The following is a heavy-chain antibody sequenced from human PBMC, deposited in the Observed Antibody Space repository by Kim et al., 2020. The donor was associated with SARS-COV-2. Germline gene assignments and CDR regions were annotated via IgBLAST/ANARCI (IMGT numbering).Heavy chain of an antibody. D-gene: IGHD1-1*01. Sequence: GGSLRLSCAASGFTFSSYAMDWVRQAPGKGLEWVAVISYHGSNKYYADSVKGRFIISRDNSKNTLYLQMNSLRGEDSAVYYCARGGNVYNSSAPYFDSWGQGTLVTVSS. CDR1: GFTFSSYA. CDR3: ARGGNVYNSSAPYFDS. CDR2: ISYHGSNK. J-gene: IGHJ4*02. V-gene: IGHV3-30-3*01.